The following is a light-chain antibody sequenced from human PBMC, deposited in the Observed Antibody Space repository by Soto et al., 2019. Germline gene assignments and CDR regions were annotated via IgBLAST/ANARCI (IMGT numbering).Light chain of an antibody. CDR2: STS. CDR1: QTIDTY. Sequence: DIQMTQSPSTLSSSVGDRVTITCRASQTIDTYLNWYQQNPGNAPKLLIYSTSTLKNWVPSRCSGSGAGTDVTLTISSLQPEDVSTYYCQQSTGIPYTFGQGTKLEIK. V-gene: IGKV1-39*01. J-gene: IGKJ2*01. CDR3: QQSTGIPYT.